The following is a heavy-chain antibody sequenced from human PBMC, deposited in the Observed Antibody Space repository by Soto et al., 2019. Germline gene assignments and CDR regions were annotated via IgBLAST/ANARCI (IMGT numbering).Heavy chain of an antibody. V-gene: IGHV1-69*01. CDR3: ATALGCRSTSCTLDY. CDR1: GGTFGSYA. CDR2: IIPVSGAA. J-gene: IGHJ4*02. Sequence: QVPLVQSGAEVKKPGSSVKVSCKASGGTFGSYAFSWVRQAPGQGLEWMGGIIPVSGAAHYAQKFQGRVTITADESTSTAYVELSSLSSQDTAVYYCATALGCRSTSCTLDYWGQGTRVIVSS. D-gene: IGHD2-2*01.